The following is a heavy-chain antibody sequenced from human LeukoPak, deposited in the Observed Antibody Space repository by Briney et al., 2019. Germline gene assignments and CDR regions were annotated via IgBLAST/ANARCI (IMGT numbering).Heavy chain of an antibody. Sequence: GGSLRLSCAASGFTFSNAWMSWVRQAPGKGLEWVGRIKSKTDGGSTDYAAPVKGRFTISRDDSKNTLYPQMNSLKTEDTAVYYCTTIKIPSGYYADYYYYYYMDVWGKGTTVTVSS. CDR3: TTIKIPSGYYADYYYYYYMDV. D-gene: IGHD3-22*01. J-gene: IGHJ6*03. V-gene: IGHV3-15*01. CDR1: GFTFSNAW. CDR2: IKSKTDGGST.